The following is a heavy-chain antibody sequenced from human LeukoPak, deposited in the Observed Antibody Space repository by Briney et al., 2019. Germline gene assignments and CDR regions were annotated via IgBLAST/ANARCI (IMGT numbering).Heavy chain of an antibody. CDR2: ISSSGSTI. V-gene: IGHV3-48*03. D-gene: IGHD3-22*01. CDR3: ARDEYYYDSSGYWFDL. J-gene: IGHJ2*01. CDR1: GFTFSSYE. Sequence: PGGSLRLSCAASGFTFSSYEMNRVRQAPGKGLEWVSYISSSGSTIYYADSVKGRFTISRDNAKNSLYLQMNSLRAEDTAVYYCARDEYYYDSSGYWFDLWGRGTLVTVSS.